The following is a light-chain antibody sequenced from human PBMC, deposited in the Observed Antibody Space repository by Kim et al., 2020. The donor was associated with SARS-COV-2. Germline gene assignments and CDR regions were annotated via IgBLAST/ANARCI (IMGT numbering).Light chain of an antibody. CDR3: QQYNYLPPLFT. Sequence: GDRVTITCQASQDISNYLNWYQQKPGKAPKLLIYDASKLQRGVPSRFIGSGSGTDFTFTIASLQPEDIATYYCQQYNYLPPLFTFGPGT. CDR2: DAS. V-gene: IGKV1-33*01. CDR1: QDISNY. J-gene: IGKJ3*01.